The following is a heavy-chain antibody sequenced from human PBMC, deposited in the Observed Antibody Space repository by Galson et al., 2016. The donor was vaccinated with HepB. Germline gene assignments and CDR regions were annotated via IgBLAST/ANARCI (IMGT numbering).Heavy chain of an antibody. CDR3: ARGRGYYDSTTYWGDY. V-gene: IGHV3-30-3*01. CDR2: ISDDGNNK. CDR1: GFTFTDYA. Sequence: SLRLSCAASGFTFTDYAMHWVRQAPGKGLEWAAVISDDGNNKYYADSVKGRFTISRDNSKNTVSLQMNSLRAVDTAVYYCARGRGYYDSTTYWGDYWGQGTLVTVSS. D-gene: IGHD3-22*01. J-gene: IGHJ4*02.